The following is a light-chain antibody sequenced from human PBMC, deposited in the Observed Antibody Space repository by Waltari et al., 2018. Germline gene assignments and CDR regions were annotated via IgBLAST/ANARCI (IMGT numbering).Light chain of an antibody. V-gene: IGKV1-39*01. CDR1: QSISSY. CDR3: QQSYSTPGLT. J-gene: IGKJ3*01. CDR2: AAS. Sequence: DIQMTQSPSSLSASVGDRVTITCRASQSISSYLNWYQQKPGKAPKLLIYAASSWQSGVPSRFSGSGSGTDFTLTISSLQPEDFAAYYCQQSYSTPGLTFGPGTKVDIK.